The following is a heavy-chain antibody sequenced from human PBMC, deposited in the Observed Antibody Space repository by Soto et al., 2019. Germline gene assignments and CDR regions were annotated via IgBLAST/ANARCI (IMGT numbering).Heavy chain of an antibody. J-gene: IGHJ4*02. D-gene: IGHD3-22*01. Sequence: PXEXLKISCKCSGYXFTTYLIGWVRHMPGKGLEWMGVIYPGYSDIRFSPSFQGQVTISADMSLSTAYRQWISLRVSDTAMYYCARQAYHYDTNSFGYWGQGTLGTVSS. CDR1: GYXFTTYL. CDR2: IYPGYSDI. CDR3: ARQAYHYDTNSFGY. V-gene: IGHV5-51*01.